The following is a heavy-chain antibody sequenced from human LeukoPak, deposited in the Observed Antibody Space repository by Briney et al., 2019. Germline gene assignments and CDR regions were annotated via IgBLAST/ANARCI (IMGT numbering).Heavy chain of an antibody. CDR3: AREANYYDSSGYYYFLDY. D-gene: IGHD3-22*01. V-gene: IGHV3-30*01. CDR1: GFTLSSYA. CDR2: ISYDGSNK. Sequence: PGGSLRFSCAASGFTLSSYAMHWVRQAPGKGLEWVAVISYDGSNKYYADSVKGRFTISRDNSKNTLYLQMNSLRAEDTAVYYCAREANYYDSSGYYYFLDYWGQGTLVTVSS. J-gene: IGHJ4*02.